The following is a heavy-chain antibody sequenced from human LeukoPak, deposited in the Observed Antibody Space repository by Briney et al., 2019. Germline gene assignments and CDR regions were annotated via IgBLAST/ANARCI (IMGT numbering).Heavy chain of an antibody. Sequence: GGSLRLSCAASGFTFSNYAMSWVRQAPGKGLEWVSGISDSGGSTFYADSVKGRFTISRDNSKNTLYLQMDSLRAEDTAVYYCAKGLFDSSGYYYAEYFQHWGQGTLVTVSS. V-gene: IGHV3-23*01. D-gene: IGHD3-22*01. CDR2: ISDSGGST. CDR3: AKGLFDSSGYYYAEYFQH. CDR1: GFTFSNYA. J-gene: IGHJ1*01.